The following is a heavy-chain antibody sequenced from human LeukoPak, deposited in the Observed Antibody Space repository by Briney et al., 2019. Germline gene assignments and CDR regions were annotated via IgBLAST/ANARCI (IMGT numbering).Heavy chain of an antibody. CDR3: ARGFSSAGYSSSWYYYYYYMDV. Sequence: SETLSLTCTVSGVSMSSYFWSWIRQPPGKGLEWIGEINHSGSTNYNPSLKSRVTISVDTSKNQFSLKLSSVTAADTAVYYCARGFSSAGYSSSWYYYYYYMDVWGKGTTVTVSS. CDR2: INHSGST. D-gene: IGHD6-13*01. J-gene: IGHJ6*03. CDR1: GVSMSSYF. V-gene: IGHV4-34*01.